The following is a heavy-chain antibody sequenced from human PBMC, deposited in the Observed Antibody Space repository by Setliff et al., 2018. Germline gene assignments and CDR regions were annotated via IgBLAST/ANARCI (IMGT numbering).Heavy chain of an antibody. D-gene: IGHD6-6*01. CDR1: GYTFTINH. V-gene: IGHV1-2*02. J-gene: IGHJ5*02. CDR2: IDPNSGVT. CDR3: AKEGNKYGYSSGWFDP. Sequence: ASVKVSCKASGYTFTINHLYWVRQAPGQGLECMGWIDPNSGVTHYGQKFQGRVTMTRDTSITTAYMDLTSLRSDDTAVYYCAKEGNKYGYSSGWFDPWGQGTLVTVSS.